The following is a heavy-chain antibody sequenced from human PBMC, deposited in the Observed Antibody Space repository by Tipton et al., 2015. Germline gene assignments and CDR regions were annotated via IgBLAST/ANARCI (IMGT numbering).Heavy chain of an antibody. CDR1: GFTVSSNY. J-gene: IGHJ4*02. Sequence: SLRLSCAASGFTVSSNYMSWVRQAPGKGLEWVSVIYSGGGTYYADSVKGRFTISRDNSKNTLSLQMNSLRADDTAVYYCAARPGSGTYYLGTFDYWGQGTLVTVSS. CDR3: AARPGSGTYYLGTFDY. V-gene: IGHV3-53*01. D-gene: IGHD3-10*01. CDR2: IYSGGGT.